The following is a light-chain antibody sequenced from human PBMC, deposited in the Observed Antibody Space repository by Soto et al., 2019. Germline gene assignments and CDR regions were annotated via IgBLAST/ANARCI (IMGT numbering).Light chain of an antibody. J-gene: IGLJ1*01. V-gene: IGLV2-14*01. Sequence: QCALTQPASVSGSAGQSITISCTGTSSDVGGYNYVSWYQQHPGKAPKLMIYDVSNRPSGVSNRFSGSKSGNTASLTIPGLQAEDEADYYCSSYTSSSTYVFGTGTKVTVL. CDR1: SSDVGGYNY. CDR2: DVS. CDR3: SSYTSSSTYV.